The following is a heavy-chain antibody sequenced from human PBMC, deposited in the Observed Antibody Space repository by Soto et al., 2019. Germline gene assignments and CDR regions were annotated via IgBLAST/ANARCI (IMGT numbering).Heavy chain of an antibody. V-gene: IGHV3-53*01. CDR1: GFTVSRNY. J-gene: IGHJ3*02. CDR3: AREPVTTGGGDFDI. CDR2: LYNDGTT. Sequence: EVQLVESGGGLIQPGGSLRLSCAVSGFTVSRNYMSWVRQAPGEGLEWVSVLYNDGTTYYADSVKGRFTISRDNSKNTLYLHMNSLRAEDTAVYYCAREPVTTGGGDFDIWGQGSMFTVSS. D-gene: IGHD4-17*01.